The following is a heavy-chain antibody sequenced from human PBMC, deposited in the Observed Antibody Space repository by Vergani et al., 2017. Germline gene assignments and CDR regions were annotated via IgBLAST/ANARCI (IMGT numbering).Heavy chain of an antibody. J-gene: IGHJ6*03. D-gene: IGHD1-20*01. CDR1: GLTFSNYS. CDR3: ARELTGIRYDGLYMDG. CDR2: IDSSSTYL. Sequence: EVLLVESGGGLVKPGGSLRLSCAASGLTFSNYSMNWVRQAPGKGLEWVSSIDSSSTYLYYADSLKGRFTICRDNAKNSLYLQMNSLRVEDTAVYLCARELTGIRYDGLYMDGWGKGSTVTDCS. V-gene: IGHV3-21*01.